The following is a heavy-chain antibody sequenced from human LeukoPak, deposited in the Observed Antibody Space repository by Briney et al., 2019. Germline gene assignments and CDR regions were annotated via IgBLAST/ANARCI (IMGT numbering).Heavy chain of an antibody. CDR1: GYTFTGYY. CDR3: ARALRYYSDSSGYAFDY. D-gene: IGHD3-22*01. J-gene: IGHJ4*02. CDR2: IIPIFRTA. Sequence: SVKVSFKASGYTFTGYYMHWVRQAPGQGLEWMGGIIPIFRTANYAQKFQGRVTITADESTSTAYMELSSLRSEDTAVYYCARALRYYSDSSGYAFDYWGQGTLVTVSS. V-gene: IGHV1-69*13.